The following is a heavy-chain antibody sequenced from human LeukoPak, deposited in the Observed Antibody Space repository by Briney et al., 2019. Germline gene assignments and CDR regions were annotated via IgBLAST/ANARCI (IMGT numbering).Heavy chain of an antibody. Sequence: GGSLRLSCEGSGFTFSNYWMGWVRQAPGKGLQWVANIKTDGSEIYYVDSVKGRFTISRDNAKNSLYLQMNSLRAEDTAVYYCARIYGGISYYFDYWGQGTLVTVSS. CDR2: IKTDGSEI. J-gene: IGHJ4*02. V-gene: IGHV3-7*01. CDR1: GFTFSNYW. CDR3: ARIYGGISYYFDY. D-gene: IGHD4-23*01.